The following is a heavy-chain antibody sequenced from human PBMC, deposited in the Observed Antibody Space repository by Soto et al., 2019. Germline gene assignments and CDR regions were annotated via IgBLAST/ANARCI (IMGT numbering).Heavy chain of an antibody. Sequence: GGSLRLSCAASGFTFSSYGMHWVRQAPGKGLEWVAVIWYDGSNKYYADSVKGRFTISRDNSKNTLYLQMNSLRAEDTAVYYCAREGGLVRPYYYYYMDVWGKGTTVTVSS. V-gene: IGHV3-33*01. CDR2: IWYDGSNK. CDR1: GFTFSSYG. CDR3: AREGGLVRPYYYYYMDV. J-gene: IGHJ6*03. D-gene: IGHD3-9*01.